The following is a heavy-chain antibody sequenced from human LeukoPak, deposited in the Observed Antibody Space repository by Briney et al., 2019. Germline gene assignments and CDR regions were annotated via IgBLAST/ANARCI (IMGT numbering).Heavy chain of an antibody. Sequence: ASVKVSCKASGGTFSSYAISWVRQAPGQGLEWMGRIIPIFGTANYAQKFQGRVTITTDESTSTAYMELSSLRSEDTAVYYCARDKRYSNYDQPYYYYYYMDVWGKGTTVTVSS. CDR3: ARDKRYSNYDQPYYYYYYMDV. V-gene: IGHV1-69*05. D-gene: IGHD4-11*01. CDR1: GGTFSSYA. CDR2: IIPIFGTA. J-gene: IGHJ6*03.